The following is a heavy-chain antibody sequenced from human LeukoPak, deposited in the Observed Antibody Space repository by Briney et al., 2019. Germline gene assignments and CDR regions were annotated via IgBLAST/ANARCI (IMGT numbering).Heavy chain of an antibody. V-gene: IGHV4-59*01. CDR3: AKTEESGYSYRYFGYYYYMDV. CDR2: IYYSGST. Sequence: SETLSLTCTVSGGSISSYYWSWIRQPPGKGLEWIGYIYYSGSTHYNPSLKSRVTISVDTSKNQFSLKLSSVTAADTAVYYCAKTEESGYSYRYFGYYYYMDVWGKGTTVTVSS. D-gene: IGHD5-18*01. J-gene: IGHJ6*03. CDR1: GGSISSYY.